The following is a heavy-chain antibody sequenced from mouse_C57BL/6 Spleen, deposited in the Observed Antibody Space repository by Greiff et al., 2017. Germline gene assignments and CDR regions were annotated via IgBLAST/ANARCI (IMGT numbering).Heavy chain of an antibody. CDR1: GYSITSGYY. D-gene: IGHD2-4*01. CDR2: ISYDGSN. CDR3: ARHYDYDGEGFDY. V-gene: IGHV3-6*01. J-gene: IGHJ2*01. Sequence: EVKLMESGPGLVKPSQSLSLTCSVTGYSITSGYYWNWIRQFPGNKLEWMGYISYDGSNNYNPSLKNRISITRDTSKNQFFLKLNSVTTEDTATYYCARHYDYDGEGFDYWGQGTTLTVSS.